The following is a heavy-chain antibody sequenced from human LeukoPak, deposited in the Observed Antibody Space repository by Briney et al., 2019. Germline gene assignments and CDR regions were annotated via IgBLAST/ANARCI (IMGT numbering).Heavy chain of an antibody. CDR3: ARVPNYYDSSGYYQGPDY. Sequence: PSETLSLTCTVSGGSISSGGYYWSWIRQPPGKGLEWIGSIYYSGSTYYNPSLKSRVTISVDTSKNQFSPKLSSVTAADTAVYYCARVPNYYDSSGYYQGPDYWGQGTLVTVSS. J-gene: IGHJ4*02. CDR1: GGSISSGGYY. V-gene: IGHV4-39*07. D-gene: IGHD3-22*01. CDR2: IYYSGST.